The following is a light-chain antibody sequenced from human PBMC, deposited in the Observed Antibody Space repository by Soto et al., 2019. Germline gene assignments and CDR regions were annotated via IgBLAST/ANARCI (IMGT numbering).Light chain of an antibody. CDR2: DVI. V-gene: IGLV2-14*03. J-gene: IGLJ1*01. CDR1: SSDVGGYNY. Sequence: QSVLTQSASVSGSLGQSITISCAGTSSDVGGYNYVSWYQQHPGKAPKLMIYDVINRPSGVSDRFSGSKSGNSASLTISGLQAQDEADYYCSSYTSSGTYVFGTGTKVTVL. CDR3: SSYTSSGTYV.